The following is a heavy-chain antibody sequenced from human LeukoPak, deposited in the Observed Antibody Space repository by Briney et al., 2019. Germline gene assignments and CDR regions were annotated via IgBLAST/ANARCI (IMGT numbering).Heavy chain of an antibody. J-gene: IGHJ4*02. CDR1: GGSISSGGHF. Sequence: SETLSLTCTVSGGSISSGGHFWSWIRQHPGKGLEWIGYIYRSGSTYYNPSLKSRVTISVDRSKNQFSLKLSSVTAADTAVYYCARGTYGFFSSRYFDYWGQGTLVTVSS. CDR2: IYRSGST. D-gene: IGHD6-13*01. CDR3: ARGTYGFFSSRYFDY. V-gene: IGHV4-31*03.